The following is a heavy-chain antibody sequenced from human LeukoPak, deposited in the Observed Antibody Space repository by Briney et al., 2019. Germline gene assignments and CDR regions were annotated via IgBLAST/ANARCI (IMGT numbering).Heavy chain of an antibody. CDR2: ISGSGGST. CDR3: GKDLDRHYFGGVYFFGYFSF. Sequence: GGSLRLSCAASGFTFSSYAMSWVRQAPGKGLEWVSAISGSGGSTYYADSVKGRFTISRDNSKNTLYLQMNSLRAEDTAVYYCGKDLDRHYFGGVYFFGYFSFGGRGTLVTVPS. CDR1: GFTFSSYA. J-gene: IGHJ4*02. V-gene: IGHV3-23*01. D-gene: IGHD3-16*01.